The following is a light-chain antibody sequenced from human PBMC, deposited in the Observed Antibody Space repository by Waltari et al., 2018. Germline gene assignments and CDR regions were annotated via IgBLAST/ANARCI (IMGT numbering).Light chain of an antibody. V-gene: IGLV3-19*01. J-gene: IGLJ3*02. CDR2: DRG. CDR3: NSRTRSAFEWV. CDR1: DVRSHY. Sequence: SSDLTQGPAVSVALGQTVRITCQGDDVRSHYASWYQQRPGQAPILVMYDRGRRPSGISDRVSGSSSGDTAYLTITGVRAEDEADYYCNSRTRSAFEWVFGGGTKLTVL.